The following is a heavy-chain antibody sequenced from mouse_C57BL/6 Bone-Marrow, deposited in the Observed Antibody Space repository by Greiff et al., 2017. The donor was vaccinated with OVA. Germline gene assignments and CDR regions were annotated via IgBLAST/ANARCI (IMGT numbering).Heavy chain of an antibody. Sequence: QVQLQQPGAELVKPGASVKLSCKASGYTFTSYWMHWVKQRPGQGLEWIGMIHPNSGSTNYNEKFKSKATLTVDKSSSTAYMQLSSLTSEDSAVYYCASSPIYDGYYWFAYCGQGTLVTVSA. V-gene: IGHV1-64*01. CDR2: IHPNSGST. D-gene: IGHD2-3*01. J-gene: IGHJ3*01. CDR3: ASSPIYDGYYWFAY. CDR1: GYTFTSYW.